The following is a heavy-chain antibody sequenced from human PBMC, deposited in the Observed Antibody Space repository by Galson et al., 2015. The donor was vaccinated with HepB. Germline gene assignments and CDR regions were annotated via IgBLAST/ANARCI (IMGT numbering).Heavy chain of an antibody. D-gene: IGHD5-18*01. J-gene: IGHJ6*02. CDR2: INAGNGNT. Sequence: SVKVSCKASGYTFTSYAMHWVRQAPGQRLEWMGWINAGNGNTKYSQKFQGRVTITRDTSASTAYMELSSLRSEDTAVYYCARDFRFAAMARPAVYYYGMDVWGQGTTVTVSS. CDR1: GYTFTSYA. V-gene: IGHV1-3*01. CDR3: ARDFRFAAMARPAVYYYGMDV.